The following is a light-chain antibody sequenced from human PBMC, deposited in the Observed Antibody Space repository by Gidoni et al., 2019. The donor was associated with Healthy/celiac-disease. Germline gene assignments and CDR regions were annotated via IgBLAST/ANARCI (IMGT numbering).Light chain of an antibody. CDR3: QQRSISFT. V-gene: IGKV3-11*01. J-gene: IGKJ3*01. CDR2: DAS. Sequence: EIVLTQSPATLSLSPGERATLYCRASQGVSSYLAWYQQKPGQAPRLLIYDASNRATGIPARFRGSGSGTDFTLTISSLEPEDFAVYYCQQRSISFTFGPGTKVDIK. CDR1: QGVSSY.